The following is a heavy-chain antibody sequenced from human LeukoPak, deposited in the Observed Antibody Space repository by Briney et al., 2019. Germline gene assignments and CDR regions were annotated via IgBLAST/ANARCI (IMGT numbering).Heavy chain of an antibody. J-gene: IGHJ4*02. CDR1: GGTFSSYA. V-gene: IGHV1-69*05. Sequence: ASVKVSCKASGGTFSSYAISWVRQAPGQGLEWMGRIIPIFGTANYAQKFQGRVTITTDESTSTAYMELSSLRSEDTAVYYCARDLGKDPQGYWGQGTLVTVSS. D-gene: IGHD3-16*01. CDR3: ARDLGKDPQGY. CDR2: IIPIFGTA.